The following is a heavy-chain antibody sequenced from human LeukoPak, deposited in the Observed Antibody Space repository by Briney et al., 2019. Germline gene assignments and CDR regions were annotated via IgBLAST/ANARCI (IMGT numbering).Heavy chain of an antibody. Sequence: GGSLRLSCAASGFTFSSYWMSWVRQAPGKGLEWVANIKQDGSEKYYVDSVKGRFTISRDNAKISLYLQMNSLRAEDTAVYYCARVDLTYGSVPYMDVWGQGTTVTVSS. V-gene: IGHV3-7*03. CDR2: IKQDGSEK. CDR3: ARVDLTYGSVPYMDV. CDR1: GFTFSSYW. D-gene: IGHD3-10*01. J-gene: IGHJ6*02.